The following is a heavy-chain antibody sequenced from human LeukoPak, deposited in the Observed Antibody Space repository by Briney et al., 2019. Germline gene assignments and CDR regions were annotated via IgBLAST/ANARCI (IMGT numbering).Heavy chain of an antibody. Sequence: SETLSLTCSVSGGSMTTYYWNWIRQTPGKGLQWMGYIYSGGSTTYNPSLKSRVTISVDTSKNQFSLKLTSVTAADTAVYYCVRGHVWFEDDALDIWGQGTVVTVSS. CDR3: VRGHVWFEDDALDI. V-gene: IGHV4-59*01. J-gene: IGHJ3*02. D-gene: IGHD3-10*01. CDR1: GGSMTTYY. CDR2: IYSGGST.